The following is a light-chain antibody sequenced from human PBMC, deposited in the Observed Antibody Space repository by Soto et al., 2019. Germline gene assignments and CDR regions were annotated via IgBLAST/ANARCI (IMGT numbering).Light chain of an antibody. Sequence: VIWMTQSPSLLSASXXDRVXISCLMSQGISSYLAWYQQKPGKAPEXXIYAASTLQSGVPSRFSGSGSGTEFTLTISSLQPDDFVTYYCQQYKNYPWTFGQGTKVDIK. V-gene: IGKV1D-8*03. J-gene: IGKJ1*01. CDR2: AAS. CDR3: QQYKNYPWT. CDR1: QGISSY.